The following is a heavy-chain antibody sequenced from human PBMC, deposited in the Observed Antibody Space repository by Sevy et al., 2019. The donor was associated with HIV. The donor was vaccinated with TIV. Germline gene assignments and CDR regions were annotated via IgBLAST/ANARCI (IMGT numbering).Heavy chain of an antibody. CDR2: INTHGTNT. D-gene: IGHD3-3*01. J-gene: IGHJ6*02. V-gene: IGHV3-74*01. CDR1: GFTFSRYW. CDR3: AREGVDFWSGPVDFDYGMDV. Sequence: GGSLRLSCAASGFTFSRYWMHWVRHAPGKGLVWVSRINTHGTNTIYADYVKGRFTISRDNAKNTVSLQMNSLRADDTGVYYCAREGVDFWSGPVDFDYGMDVWGQGTTATVSS.